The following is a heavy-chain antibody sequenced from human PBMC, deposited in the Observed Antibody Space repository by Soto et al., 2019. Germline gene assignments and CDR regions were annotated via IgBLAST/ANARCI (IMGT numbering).Heavy chain of an antibody. Sequence: PSETLSLTCAVYGGSFSGYYWSWIRQPPGKGLEWIGEINHSGSTNYNPSLKSRVTISVDTSKNQFSLKLSSVTAADTAVYYCARGGGVAGNWGYYYYGMHVSGQGTTVTVYS. V-gene: IGHV4-34*01. CDR2: INHSGST. CDR1: GGSFSGYY. CDR3: ARGGGVAGNWGYYYYGMHV. D-gene: IGHD6-19*01. J-gene: IGHJ6*02.